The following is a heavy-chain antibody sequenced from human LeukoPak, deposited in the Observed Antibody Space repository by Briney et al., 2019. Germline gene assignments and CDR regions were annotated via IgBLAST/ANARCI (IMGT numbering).Heavy chain of an antibody. D-gene: IGHD3-10*01. CDR2: ISYEGSNK. V-gene: IGHV3-30*18. Sequence: GGSLRLSCAASGFTFSSYGMHWVRQAPGRGLEWVAVISYEGSNKYYADSVKGRFTISRDNSKNTLYLQMNSLRAEDTAVYYCAKDQDYYGSGSLDHWGQGTLVTVSS. CDR3: AKDQDYYGSGSLDH. CDR1: GFTFSSYG. J-gene: IGHJ4*02.